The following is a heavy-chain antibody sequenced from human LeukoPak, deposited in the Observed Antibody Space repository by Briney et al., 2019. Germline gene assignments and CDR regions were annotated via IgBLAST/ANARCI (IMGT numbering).Heavy chain of an antibody. J-gene: IGHJ3*01. D-gene: IGHD3-9*01. CDR1: GFTFTNYV. Sequence: PGGSLRLSCAASGFTFTNYVMHWVRQAPGKGLEWVASISFDGTIEYYADSVKGRFTISRDNSKNTLFLQLNGLRADDTSVYYCARGYDVLSGAIPDAFDVWGQGTMVTVSS. CDR2: ISFDGTIE. CDR3: ARGYDVLSGAIPDAFDV. V-gene: IGHV3-30*04.